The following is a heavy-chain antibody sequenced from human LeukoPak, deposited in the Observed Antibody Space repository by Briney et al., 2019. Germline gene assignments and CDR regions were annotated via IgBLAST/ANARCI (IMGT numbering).Heavy chain of an antibody. D-gene: IGHD5-18*01. Sequence: SETLSLTCAVYGGSFSGYYWSWIRQPPGKGLEWIGEINHSGSTNYNPSLKSRVTISVDTSKNQFSLKLSSVTAADTAVYYCARGEYSYGLIDYWGQGTLVTVSS. CDR2: INHSGST. J-gene: IGHJ4*02. CDR1: GGSFSGYY. V-gene: IGHV4-34*01. CDR3: ARGEYSYGLIDY.